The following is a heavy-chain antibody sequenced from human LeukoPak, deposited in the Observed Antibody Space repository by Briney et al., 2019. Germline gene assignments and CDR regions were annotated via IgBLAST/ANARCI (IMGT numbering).Heavy chain of an antibody. CDR3: ARGHTYYDFLTGYYSFAYFQH. CDR1: GGSFSGHY. Sequence: KPSETLSLTCVVYGGSFSGHYWSWIRQPPGKALEWIGEMNHSGSTNYNLSLKSRVTISVDTSKNQFSLKLSSVTAADTAVYYCARGHTYYDFLTGYYSFAYFQHWGQGTLVTVSP. CDR2: MNHSGST. J-gene: IGHJ1*01. D-gene: IGHD3-9*01. V-gene: IGHV4-34*01.